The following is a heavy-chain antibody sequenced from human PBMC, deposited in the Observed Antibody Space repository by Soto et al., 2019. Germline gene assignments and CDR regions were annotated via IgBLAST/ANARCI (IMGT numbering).Heavy chain of an antibody. J-gene: IGHJ6*01. CDR1: GGSFSGYY. V-gene: IGHV4-34*01. CDR3: AREEYYDFWSGYLPVAYGMDV. Sequence: QVQLQQWGAGLLKPSETLSLTCAVYGGSFSGYYWSWIRQPPGKGLEWIGEINHSGSTNYNPSLKSRVTISVDTSKNQFSLKLSSVTAADTAVYYCAREEYYDFWSGYLPVAYGMDVW. CDR2: INHSGST. D-gene: IGHD3-3*01.